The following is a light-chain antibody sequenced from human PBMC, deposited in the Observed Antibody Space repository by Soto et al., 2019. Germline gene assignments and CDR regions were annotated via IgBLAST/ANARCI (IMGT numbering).Light chain of an antibody. J-gene: IGKJ2*01. V-gene: IGKV2-28*01. Sequence: DIVMTQSPLSLPVTPGEPASISCRSSQTLLHSNAYNYLDWYLQKPGQSPQLLIYLGSNRASGVPDRFSGSGSGTDFTLKISRVEAEDVGVYCCMQALQTPRTFGQGTKLEIK. CDR2: LGS. CDR1: QTLLHSNAYNY. CDR3: MQALQTPRT.